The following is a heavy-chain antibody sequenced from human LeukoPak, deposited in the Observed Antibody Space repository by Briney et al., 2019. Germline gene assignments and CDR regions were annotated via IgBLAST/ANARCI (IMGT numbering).Heavy chain of an antibody. D-gene: IGHD3-9*01. CDR3: AREYYDILTGYTKNAFDI. J-gene: IGHJ3*02. CDR2: INAGNGNT. V-gene: IGHV1-3*01. Sequence: ASVKVSCKASGYTLTSYAMHWVRQAPGQRLEWMGRINAGNGNTKYSQKFQGRVTITRDTSASTAYMELSSLRSEDTAVYYCAREYYDILTGYTKNAFDIWGQGTMVTVSS. CDR1: GYTLTSYA.